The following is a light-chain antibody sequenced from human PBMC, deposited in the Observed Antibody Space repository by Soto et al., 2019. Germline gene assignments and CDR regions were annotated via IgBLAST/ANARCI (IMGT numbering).Light chain of an antibody. V-gene: IGKV4-1*01. CDR1: QTVLYSSNNKNY. CDR3: QQYYSIPRT. Sequence: DIVMTQSPDSLAVSLGERATINCKSSQTVLYSSNNKNYLAWYQQKPGQPPKLLIYWASTRESGVPDRFSGSGSGTDFTLTISSLQAEDVAVYYSQQYYSIPRTFGQGTKVDI. CDR2: WAS. J-gene: IGKJ1*01.